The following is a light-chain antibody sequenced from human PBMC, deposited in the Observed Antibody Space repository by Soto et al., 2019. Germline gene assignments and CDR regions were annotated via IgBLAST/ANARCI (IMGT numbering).Light chain of an antibody. V-gene: IGLV1-44*01. CDR3: AAWDDSLNGPA. CDR1: STNIGNNK. J-gene: IGLJ2*01. Sequence: QSVLTQSPSASGTPGQRVSISCSGGSTNIGNNKVNWYQQLPGTAPKLLIYSDDQRPSGVPDRFSGSESGTSASLAISGLQTGDEADYYCAAWDDSLNGPAFGGGTKLTVL. CDR2: SDD.